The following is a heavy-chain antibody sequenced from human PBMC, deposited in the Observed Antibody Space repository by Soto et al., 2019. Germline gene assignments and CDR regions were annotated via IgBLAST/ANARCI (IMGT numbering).Heavy chain of an antibody. D-gene: IGHD6-19*01. CDR3: ATSSGYLNYFDY. J-gene: IGHJ4*02. CDR1: GFSFRTYP. V-gene: IGHV3-30-3*01. CDR2: ISYDGSSE. Sequence: PGGSLRLSCVDSGFSFRTYPMHWFRQAPGKGLEWVALISYDGSSEAYGESVRDRFTVSRDNSKNTLYLQLNSLRPEDTAVYYCATSSGYLNYFDYWGQGTLVTVSS.